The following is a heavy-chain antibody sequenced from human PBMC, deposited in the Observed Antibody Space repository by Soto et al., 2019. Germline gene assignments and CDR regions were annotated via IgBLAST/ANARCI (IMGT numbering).Heavy chain of an antibody. CDR1: GGTFSSYA. Sequence: QVQLVQSGAEVKKPGSSVKFSCKASGGTFSSYAISWVRQAPGQGLEWMGGIIAIFGTANYAQKFQGRVTITADESTSTAYMELSSLRSEDTAVYYCARRGLLITGTTGYYYGMDVWGQGTTVTVSS. V-gene: IGHV1-69*01. CDR2: IIAIFGTA. CDR3: ARRGLLITGTTGYYYGMDV. J-gene: IGHJ6*02. D-gene: IGHD1-7*01.